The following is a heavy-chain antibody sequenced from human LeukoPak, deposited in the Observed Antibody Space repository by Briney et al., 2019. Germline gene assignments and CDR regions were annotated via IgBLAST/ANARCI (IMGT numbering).Heavy chain of an antibody. V-gene: IGHV4-30-4*01. CDR3: ARLQGGRSGYYPFDY. Sequence: SQTLSLTCTVSGGSISSGDYYWSWIRQPPGKGLEWIGYIYNSGSAYYNPSLKSRVTLSVDTSKNQFSLKVSSVTAADTAVYYCARLQGGRSGYYPFDYWGQGTLVTVSS. CDR2: IYNSGSA. CDR1: GGSISSGDYY. D-gene: IGHD3-22*01. J-gene: IGHJ4*02.